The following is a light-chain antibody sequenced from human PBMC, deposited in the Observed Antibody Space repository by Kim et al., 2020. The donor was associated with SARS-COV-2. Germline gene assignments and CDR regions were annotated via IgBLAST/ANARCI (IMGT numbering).Light chain of an antibody. CDR3: QAWDSSTVV. CDR2: QDD. J-gene: IGLJ1*01. CDR1: ELGDKY. Sequence: SVSPGQTASITCSGDELGDKYTCLYQQKPGQSPVLVIYQDDKRPSGIPERFSGSNSGNAATLTISGTQAMDEADYYCQAWDSSTVVFGTGTKVTVL. V-gene: IGLV3-1*01.